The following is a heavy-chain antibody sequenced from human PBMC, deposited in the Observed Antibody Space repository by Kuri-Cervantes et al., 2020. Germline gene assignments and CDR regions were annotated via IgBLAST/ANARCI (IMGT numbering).Heavy chain of an antibody. J-gene: IGHJ4*02. D-gene: IGHD1-1*01. Sequence: SLKISCAASGFTFDDYAMHWVRQAPGKGLEWVSGISWNSGSIGYADSVKGRFTISRDNAKNFLYLQISSLRAEDTALYYCARDIGLEPEGLDYWGQGTLVTVSS. CDR2: ISWNSGSI. CDR3: ARDIGLEPEGLDY. CDR1: GFTFDDYA. V-gene: IGHV3-9*01.